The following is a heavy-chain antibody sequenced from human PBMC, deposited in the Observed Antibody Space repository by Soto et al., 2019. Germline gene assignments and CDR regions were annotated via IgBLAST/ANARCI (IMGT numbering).Heavy chain of an antibody. J-gene: IGHJ6*02. CDR1: GGTFSSYT. CDR2: IIPILGIA. V-gene: IGHV1-69*02. D-gene: IGHD3-16*01. Sequence: QVQLVQSGAEVKKPGSSVKVSCKASGGTFSSYTISWVRQAPGQGLEWMGRIIPILGIANYAQKFQGRVTITADKSTSTAYRELSSLRSEDTAVYYCARGWGYYGMDVWGQGTTVTVSS. CDR3: ARGWGYYGMDV.